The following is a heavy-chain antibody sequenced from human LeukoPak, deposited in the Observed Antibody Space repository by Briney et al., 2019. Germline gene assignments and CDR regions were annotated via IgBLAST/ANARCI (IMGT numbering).Heavy chain of an antibody. Sequence: GGSLRLSCAASGFTFSSFPMSWVRQAPGKGLQWVSGITGRGGNTYYADSVEGRFTISRDNSKNTLSLQMDSLRAEDTAVYYCARDRAAYDSWGQGTLVTVSS. CDR1: GFTFSSFP. V-gene: IGHV3-23*01. CDR3: ARDRAAYDS. D-gene: IGHD6-25*01. CDR2: ITGRGGNT. J-gene: IGHJ4*02.